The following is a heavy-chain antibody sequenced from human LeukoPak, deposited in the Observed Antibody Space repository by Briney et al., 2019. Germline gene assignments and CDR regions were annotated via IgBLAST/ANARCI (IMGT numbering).Heavy chain of an antibody. CDR1: GFTLSSYA. V-gene: IGHV3-30-3*01. J-gene: IGHJ4*02. CDR2: ISYDGSNK. CDR3: AREGVRKWLSVDF. Sequence: PGRSLRLSCAASGFTLSSYAMHWVRQAPGKGLEWVSVISYDGSNKYYADSVKGRVTISPGNSKNKLYLQKNTPGSEDTAVYYCAREGVRKWLSVDFWGQGSLVTVSS. D-gene: IGHD3-22*01.